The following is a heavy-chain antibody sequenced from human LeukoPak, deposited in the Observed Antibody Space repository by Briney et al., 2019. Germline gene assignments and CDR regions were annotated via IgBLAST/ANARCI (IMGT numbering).Heavy chain of an antibody. CDR3: AIRAGSFPHPQHY. Sequence: GVSVRLLCAACGFTVNSNYMSWLRQAPGKGLEWGSVIYSGGSRYDGESVKGRFTISRDKSRNTLYVQINSLRAKETEVYYCAIRAGSFPHPQHYWGQGILVPVSS. CDR1: GFTVNSNY. V-gene: IGHV3-66*04. D-gene: IGHD2-15*01. J-gene: IGHJ4*02. CDR2: IYSGGSR.